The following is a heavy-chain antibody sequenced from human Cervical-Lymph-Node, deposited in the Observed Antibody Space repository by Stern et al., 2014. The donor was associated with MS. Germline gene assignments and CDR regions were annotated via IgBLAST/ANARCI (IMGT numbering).Heavy chain of an antibody. J-gene: IGHJ5*01. CDR3: TRFLQSGWSDLFDS. Sequence: MQLVESGGGLVQPGGSQRLSCVASGSTFSTSWMSWVRQAPGKGLEWVANIKRDGSETHYLDSVKGRFTISIDNDKSSLYLEMNSLRAEDTAVYYCTRFLQSGWSDLFDSWGRGTLVAVSA. CDR1: GSTFSTSW. CDR2: IKRDGSET. D-gene: IGHD6-19*01. V-gene: IGHV3-7*01.